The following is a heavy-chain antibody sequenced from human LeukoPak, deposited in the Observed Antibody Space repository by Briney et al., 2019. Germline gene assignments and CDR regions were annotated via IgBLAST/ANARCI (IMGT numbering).Heavy chain of an antibody. D-gene: IGHD3-10*01. CDR3: ARDGGLYGSGSYDYYMDV. CDR1: GYTFTGYY. V-gene: IGHV1-2*02. CDR2: IIPNSGGT. J-gene: IGHJ6*03. Sequence: GASVKVSCKASGYTFTGYYMHWVRQAPGQGLEWMGWIIPNSGGTNYAQKFQGRVTMTRDTSISTAYMELSRLRSDDTAVYYCARDGGLYGSGSYDYYMDVWGKGTTVTVSS.